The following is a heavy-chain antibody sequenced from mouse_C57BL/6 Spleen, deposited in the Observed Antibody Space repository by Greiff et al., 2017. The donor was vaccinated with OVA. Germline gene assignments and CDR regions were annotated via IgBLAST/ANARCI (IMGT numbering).Heavy chain of an antibody. CDR2: ISNGGGST. V-gene: IGHV5-12*01. J-gene: IGHJ4*01. D-gene: IGHD2-4*01. Sequence: EVQLQESGGGLVQPGGSLKLSCAASGFTFSDYYMYWVRQTPEKRLEWVAYISNGGGSTYYPDTVKGRFTISRDNAKNTLYLQMSRLKSEDTAMYYCARQYYDYDGSYAMDYWGQGTSVTVSS. CDR1: GFTFSDYY. CDR3: ARQYYDYDGSYAMDY.